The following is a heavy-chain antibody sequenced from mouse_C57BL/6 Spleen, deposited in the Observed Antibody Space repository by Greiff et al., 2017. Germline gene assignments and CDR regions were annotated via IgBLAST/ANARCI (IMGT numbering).Heavy chain of an antibody. J-gene: IGHJ4*01. V-gene: IGHV1-80*01. D-gene: IGHD3-3*01. CDR2: IYPGDGDT. CDR3: ARGGGLYYYAMDY. Sequence: VKLQESGAELVKPGASVKISCKASGYAFSSYWMNWVKQRPGKGLEWIGQIYPGDGDTNYNGKFKGKATLTADKSSSTAYMQLSSLTSEDSAVYFCARGGGLYYYAMDYWGQGTSVTVSS. CDR1: GYAFSSYW.